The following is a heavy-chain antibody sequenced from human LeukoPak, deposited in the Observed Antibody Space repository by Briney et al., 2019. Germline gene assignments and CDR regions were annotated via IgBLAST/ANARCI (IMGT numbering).Heavy chain of an antibody. Sequence: SETLSLTCAVYGGSFSGYYWSWIRQPPGKGLEWIGEINHSGSTNYNPSLKSQVTISVDTSKNQFSLKLSSVTAAGTAVYYCARGNRIIHYDYVWGRPVDYWGQGTLVTVSS. CDR3: ARGNRIIHYDYVWGRPVDY. CDR1: GGSFSGYY. D-gene: IGHD3-16*01. V-gene: IGHV4-34*01. CDR2: INHSGST. J-gene: IGHJ4*02.